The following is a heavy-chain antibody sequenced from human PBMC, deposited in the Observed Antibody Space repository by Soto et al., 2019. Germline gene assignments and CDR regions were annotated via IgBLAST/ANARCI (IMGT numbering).Heavy chain of an antibody. D-gene: IGHD6-19*01. Sequence: GGSLRLSCAASGFTFSDYARHWVRKDPGKGLEWVAVVSHDGRNTHYADSVKGRFTISRDSSKNTVSLEMTSLRAEDTAVYYCAKGGRQWLVTSDFNYWGQGALVTVSS. CDR2: VSHDGRNT. CDR3: AKGGRQWLVTSDFNY. CDR1: GFTFSDYA. V-gene: IGHV3-30*18. J-gene: IGHJ4*02.